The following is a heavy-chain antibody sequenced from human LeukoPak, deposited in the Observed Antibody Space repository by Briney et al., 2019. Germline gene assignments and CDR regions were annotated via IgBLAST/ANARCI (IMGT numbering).Heavy chain of an antibody. CDR1: GSTFSCYW. J-gene: IGHJ4*02. CDR2: IKNDGSEE. CDR3: ARAIRGSAVDTGDR. Sequence: GGSLRLSCAASGSTFSCYWMRWVRQAPGKGLEGVANIKNDGSEEYYVDSVKGRFTISRDNAKNSLFLQMNSLTVEDTAVYYCARAIRGSAVDTGDRWGQGTLVTVSS. D-gene: IGHD3-10*01. V-gene: IGHV3-7*01.